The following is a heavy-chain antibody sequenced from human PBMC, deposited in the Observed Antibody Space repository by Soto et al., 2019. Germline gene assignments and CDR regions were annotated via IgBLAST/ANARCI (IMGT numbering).Heavy chain of an antibody. J-gene: IGHJ4*02. CDR2: IYDSGSP. CDR1: GGSISVYY. CDR3: ARGVGSSPPRY. Sequence: SETLSLTCTISGGSISVYYWSWIRQPPGQALEWIGYIYDSGSPYYNPSLRSRVIISADTSKNQISLKLTSATAADTAVYYCARGVGSSPPRYWGRGTLVTVLL. D-gene: IGHD1-26*01. V-gene: IGHV4-59*01.